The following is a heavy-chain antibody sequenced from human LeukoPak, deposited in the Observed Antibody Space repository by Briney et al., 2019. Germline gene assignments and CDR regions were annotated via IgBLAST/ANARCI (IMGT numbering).Heavy chain of an antibody. CDR1: GFAFSSYA. J-gene: IGHJ4*02. V-gene: IGHV3-30-3*01. Sequence: GGSLRLSCAASGFAFSSYAIHWVRQAPGKGLEWVSFISYDGRIKYCADSVKGRPTISRDNSKNTVSLQMNSLRAEDTAIYYCARDLSEKYCIDYWGQGTQVTVSS. CDR3: ARDLSEKYCIDY. CDR2: ISYDGRIK. D-gene: IGHD2-8*02.